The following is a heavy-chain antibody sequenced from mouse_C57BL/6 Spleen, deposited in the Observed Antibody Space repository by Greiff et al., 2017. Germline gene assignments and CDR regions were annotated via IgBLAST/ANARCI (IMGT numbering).Heavy chain of an antibody. Sequence: EVQLQQSGPELVKPGASVKISCKASGYTFTDYYMNWVKQSHGKSLEWIGDINPNNGGTSYNQKFKGKATLTVDKSSSTAYMELRSLTSEDSAVYYCARGWLRNWGQGTTLTVSS. D-gene: IGHD2-2*01. J-gene: IGHJ2*01. CDR1: GYTFTDYY. CDR3: ARGWLRN. CDR2: INPNNGGT. V-gene: IGHV1-26*01.